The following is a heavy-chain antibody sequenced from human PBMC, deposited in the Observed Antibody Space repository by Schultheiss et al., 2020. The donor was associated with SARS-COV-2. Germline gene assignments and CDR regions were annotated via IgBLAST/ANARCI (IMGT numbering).Heavy chain of an antibody. CDR3: ARVGYSSWYRGWFDP. D-gene: IGHD6-13*01. V-gene: IGHV1-46*01. CDR1: GYTFTSYY. CDR2: INPSGGST. Sequence: ASVKVSCKASGYTFTSYYMHWVRQAPGQGLEWMGIINPSGGSTSYAQKFQGRVTMTRDTSTSTVYMELTNLRSEDTAVYYCARVGYSSWYRGWFDPWGQGTLVTVSS. J-gene: IGHJ5*02.